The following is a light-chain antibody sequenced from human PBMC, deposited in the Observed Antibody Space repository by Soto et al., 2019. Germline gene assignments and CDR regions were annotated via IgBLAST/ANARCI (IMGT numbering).Light chain of an antibody. Sequence: DVQLTKSPSFLSASVGDRVTITCRASQGISSYLAWYQQKPGKAPKLLIYAASTLQSGVPSRFSGSGSGTEFTLTISSLQPEDFATYYCQQLNSYPLTFGQGTKLEIK. CDR3: QQLNSYPLT. CDR2: AAS. J-gene: IGKJ2*01. CDR1: QGISSY. V-gene: IGKV1-9*01.